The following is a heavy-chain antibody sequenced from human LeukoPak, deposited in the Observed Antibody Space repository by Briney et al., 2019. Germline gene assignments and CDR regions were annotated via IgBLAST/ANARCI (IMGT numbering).Heavy chain of an antibody. V-gene: IGHV3-23*01. CDR2: MCGSAGCT. CDR1: GFTFNIYA. CDR3: ARDRPNYHESNGHYYQRDGDH. J-gene: IGHJ5*02. D-gene: IGHD3-22*01. Sequence: YPGGSLRLSCAASGFTFNIYAMSWVRLAPGKGLQWVASMCGSAGCTYYADSVKGRFTISRDNSKNTLYLQMNSLRAEDMAIYYCARDRPNYHESNGHYYQRDGDHWGQGTLVTVSS.